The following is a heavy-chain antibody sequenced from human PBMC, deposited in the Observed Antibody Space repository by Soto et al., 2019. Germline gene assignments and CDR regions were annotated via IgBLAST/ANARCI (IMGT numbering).Heavy chain of an antibody. CDR1: GYTFSTYD. J-gene: IGHJ4*02. CDR2: MNPNTGNT. CDR3: ARLYSSSSSSGY. D-gene: IGHD6-6*01. V-gene: IGHV1-8*01. Sequence: ASVKVSCKTSGYTFSTYDINWVRQAPGQGLEWMGWMNPNTGNTGYAQKFRGRVTLTRNTSISTAYMELSSLRSEDTAVYYCARLYSSSSSSGYWGQGTLVTVSS.